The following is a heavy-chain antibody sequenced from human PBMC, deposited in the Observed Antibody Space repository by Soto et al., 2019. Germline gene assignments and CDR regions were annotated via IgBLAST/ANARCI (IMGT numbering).Heavy chain of an antibody. J-gene: IGHJ4*02. D-gene: IGHD6-19*01. V-gene: IGHV3-23*01. CDR1: GFTFSSYA. CDR2: ISGSGGST. Sequence: GGSLRLSCAASGFTFSSYAMSWVRQAPGKGLEWVSAISGSGGSTYYADSVKGRFTISRDNSKNTLYLQMNSLRAEDTAVYYCAKADYSSGWYGVGDFVYWGQGTLVTVSS. CDR3: AKADYSSGWYGVGDFVY.